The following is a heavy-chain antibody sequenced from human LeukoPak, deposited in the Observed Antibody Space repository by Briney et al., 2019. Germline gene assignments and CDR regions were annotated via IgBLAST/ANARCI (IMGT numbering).Heavy chain of an antibody. V-gene: IGHV3-74*01. Sequence: QSGGSLRLSCAASGFTFSSYWIHWVRQLPGKGLVWVSRINSDGSTTNYADFVKGRFTVSRDNAKNTLYLQMDSLRVEDTAVYYCVRAGYGTYSGRPFDNWGQGTLVTVSS. CDR3: VRAGYGTYSGRPFDN. D-gene: IGHD1-26*01. CDR2: INSDGSTT. J-gene: IGHJ4*02. CDR1: GFTFSSYW.